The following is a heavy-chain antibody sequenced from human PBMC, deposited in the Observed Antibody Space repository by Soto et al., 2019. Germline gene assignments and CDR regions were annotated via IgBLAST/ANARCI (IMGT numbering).Heavy chain of an antibody. J-gene: IGHJ4*02. CDR1: GGSISSGGYY. CDR3: VRGASLNFDY. CDR2: VNWNGGST. V-gene: IGHV3-20*04. Sequence: PSETLSLTCTVSGGSISSGGYYWSWARQAPGKGLEWVSGVNWNGGSTGYADSVKGRFTISRDNAKNSLYLQMNSLRAEDTAFYYCVRGASLNFDYWGQGTLVTVSS. D-gene: IGHD1-26*01.